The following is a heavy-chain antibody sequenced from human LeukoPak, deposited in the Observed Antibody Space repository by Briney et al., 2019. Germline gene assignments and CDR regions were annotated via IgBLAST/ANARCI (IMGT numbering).Heavy chain of an antibody. CDR3: ARTWGMDV. J-gene: IGHJ6*02. Sequence: GGSLRLSCAASGFTFNTYEMNWVRQAPGKGLEWVSCISSRGSTIYYADSVKGRFTISRDNAKNSLYLQINSLRAEDTAVYYCARTWGMDVWGQGTTVTVSS. CDR1: GFTFNTYE. V-gene: IGHV3-48*03. CDR2: ISSRGSTI.